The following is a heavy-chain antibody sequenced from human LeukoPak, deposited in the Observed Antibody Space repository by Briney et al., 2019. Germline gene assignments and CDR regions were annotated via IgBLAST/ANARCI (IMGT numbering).Heavy chain of an antibody. CDR3: AREGYYDFYYYMDV. J-gene: IGHJ6*03. Sequence: GSSVKVSCKASGGTFSSYAISWVRQAPGQGLKWMGRIIPIFGTANYAQKFQGRVTITTDESTSTAYMELSSLRSEDTAVYYCAREGYYDFYYYMDVWGKGTTVTVSS. CDR1: GGTFSSYA. V-gene: IGHV1-69*05. CDR2: IIPIFGTA. D-gene: IGHD3-3*01.